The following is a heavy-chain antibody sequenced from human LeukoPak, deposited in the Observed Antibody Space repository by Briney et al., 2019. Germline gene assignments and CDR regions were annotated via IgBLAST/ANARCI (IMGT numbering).Heavy chain of an antibody. CDR1: GFTFSNYW. CDR2: IKQDGSEK. Sequence: GGSLRLSCAASGFTFSNYWMSWVRQAPGKGLEWVANIKQDGSEKYYVDSVKGRFTISRDNAKNSLYLQMNSLRAEDTAVYYCARNSFLLTLYYYYYMDVWGKGTTVTVSS. CDR3: ARNSFLLTLYYYYYMDV. J-gene: IGHJ6*03. D-gene: IGHD2-15*01. V-gene: IGHV3-7*01.